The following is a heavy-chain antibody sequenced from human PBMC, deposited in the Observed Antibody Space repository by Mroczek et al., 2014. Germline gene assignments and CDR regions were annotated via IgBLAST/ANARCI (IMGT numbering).Heavy chain of an antibody. J-gene: IGHJ4*02. D-gene: IGHD6-19*01. CDR3: AKDRDSSGWYRNPPIDY. CDR1: GFTFSSYG. Sequence: ESGGGVVQPGRSLRLSCAASGFTFSSYGMHWVRQAPGKGLEWVAVISYDGSNKYYADSVKGRFTISRDNSKNTLYLQMNSLRAEDTAVYYCAKDRDSSGWYRNPPIDYWAREPWS. V-gene: IGHV3-30*18. CDR2: ISYDGSNK.